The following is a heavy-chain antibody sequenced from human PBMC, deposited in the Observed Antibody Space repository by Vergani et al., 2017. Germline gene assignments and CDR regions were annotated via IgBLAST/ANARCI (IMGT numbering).Heavy chain of an antibody. D-gene: IGHD1-7*01. CDR2: INHSGST. V-gene: IGHV4-34*01. J-gene: IGHJ3*02. Sequence: QVQLQQWGAGLLKPSETLSLTCAVYGGSFSGYYWSWIRQPPGTGLEWIGEINHSGSTNYNPSLKSRVTISVDTSKNQFSLKLSSVTAADTAVYYCARGITGTLAFDIWGQGTMVTVSS. CDR1: GGSFSGYY. CDR3: ARGITGTLAFDI.